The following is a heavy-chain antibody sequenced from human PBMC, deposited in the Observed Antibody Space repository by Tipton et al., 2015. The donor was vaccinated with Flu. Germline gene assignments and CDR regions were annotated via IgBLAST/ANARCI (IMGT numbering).Heavy chain of an antibody. Sequence: TLSLTCTVSGYSISSRYYWGWIRQPPGKGLEWIGCVYHSGTTYYNPSLKSRVAISLDTFKNQFSLKLTSVTAADTAVYYCATTTYYYGSGSHDYWGQGTLVTVSS. CDR3: ATTTYYYGSGSHDY. CDR2: VYHSGTT. CDR1: GYSISSRYY. J-gene: IGHJ4*02. D-gene: IGHD3-10*01. V-gene: IGHV4-38-2*02.